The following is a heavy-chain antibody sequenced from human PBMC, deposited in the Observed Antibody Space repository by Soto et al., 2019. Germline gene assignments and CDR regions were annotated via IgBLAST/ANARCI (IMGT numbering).Heavy chain of an antibody. CDR3: ARVSRLTDVVDY. V-gene: IGHV3-11*06. CDR2: ICSSSSYT. D-gene: IGHD2-15*01. Sequence: KPGGSLRLSCAASGFTFSDYYMSWIRQAPGKGLEWVSYICSSSSYTNYADSVKGRFTISRDNAKNSLYLQMNSLRAEDTAVYYCARVSRLTDVVDYWGQGTLVTVSS. J-gene: IGHJ4*02. CDR1: GFTFSDYY.